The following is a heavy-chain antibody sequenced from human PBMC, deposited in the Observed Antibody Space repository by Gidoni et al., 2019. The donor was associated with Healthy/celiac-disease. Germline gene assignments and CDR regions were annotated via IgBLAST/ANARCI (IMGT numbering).Heavy chain of an antibody. CDR3: ARIRLAAAGRFDP. CDR1: GFSLSNARMG. V-gene: IGHV2-26*01. J-gene: IGHJ5*02. CDR2: IFSNDEK. D-gene: IGHD6-13*01. Sequence: QVTLKESGPVLVKPTETLTLTCTVSGFSLSNARMGVSWIRQPPGKALEWLAHIFSNDEKSYSTSLKSRFTISKDTSKSQVVLTMTNMDPVDTATYSCARIRLAAAGRFDPWGQGTLVTVSS.